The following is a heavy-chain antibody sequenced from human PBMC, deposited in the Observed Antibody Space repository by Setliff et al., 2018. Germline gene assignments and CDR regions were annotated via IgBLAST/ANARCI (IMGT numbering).Heavy chain of an antibody. CDR2: IYNSGTT. D-gene: IGHD4-4*01. V-gene: IGHV4-39*01. CDR3: AGRDYSGGDS. J-gene: IGHJ5*01. CDR1: GDSIGNTGYY. Sequence: PSETLSLTCIVAGDSIGNTGYYWGWIRQPPGKGLEWIGRIYNSGTTNYNPSLKSRVTISADTSNNSFSLNLFSVTAADTAVYYCAGRDYSGGDSWGHGTLVTVSS.